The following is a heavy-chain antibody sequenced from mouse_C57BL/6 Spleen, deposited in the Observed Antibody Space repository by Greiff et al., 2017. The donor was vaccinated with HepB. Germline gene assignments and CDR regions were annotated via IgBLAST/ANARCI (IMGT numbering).Heavy chain of an antibody. CDR3: ARGGDYDNFDY. D-gene: IGHD2-4*01. V-gene: IGHV1-76*01. CDR2: IYPGSGNT. J-gene: IGHJ2*01. Sequence: VQLQQSGAELVRPGASVKLSCKASGYTFTDYYINWVKQRPGQGLEWIARIYPGSGNTYYNEKFKGKATLTAEKSSSTAYMQLSSLTSEDSAVYFCARGGDYDNFDYWGQGTTLTVSS. CDR1: GYTFTDYY.